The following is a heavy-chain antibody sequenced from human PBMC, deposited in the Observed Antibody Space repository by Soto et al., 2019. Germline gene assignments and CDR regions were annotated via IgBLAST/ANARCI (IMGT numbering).Heavy chain of an antibody. CDR1: GYSFTSFW. J-gene: IGHJ3*02. CDR3: AQSPRLTEAFDI. Sequence: GESLKISCKFSGYSFTSFWIGWVRQMPGKGLEWMGIIYPGDSDTRYSPSFQGHVTISADKSFTTAYLQWSSLKASDTAMYYCAQSPRLTEAFDIWGQGTMVTVSS. CDR2: IYPGDSDT. V-gene: IGHV5-51*01.